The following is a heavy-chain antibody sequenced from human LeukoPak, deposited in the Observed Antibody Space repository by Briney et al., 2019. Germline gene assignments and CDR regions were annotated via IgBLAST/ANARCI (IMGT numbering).Heavy chain of an antibody. CDR1: GFTFSSYG. CDR2: MSVNGVNK. D-gene: IGHD2-15*01. V-gene: IGHV3-30*03. CDR3: VRESCSGGSCTYDPFDI. Sequence: GGSLRLSCAASGFTFSSYGMHWVRQAPGKGLEWVAVMSVNGVNKYYADSVRGRFTVSRDISKNTQFLQMNSLRFEDTAVYFCVRESCSGGSCTYDPFDIWGHGTMVTVST. J-gene: IGHJ3*02.